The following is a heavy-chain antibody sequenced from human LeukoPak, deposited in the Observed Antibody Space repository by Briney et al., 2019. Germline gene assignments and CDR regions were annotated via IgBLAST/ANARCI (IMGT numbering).Heavy chain of an antibody. CDR3: AKDGGYSSTTNWFDP. V-gene: IGHV3-23*01. Sequence: GGSLRFSCAASGFTFSDYAMSWVRQAPEKGLEWVSSISGSGGNTYYADSVKGRFTISRDNSNNTLYLQMHSLRVEDTAVYYCAKDGGYSSTTNWFDPWGQGTLVTVSS. CDR2: ISGSGGNT. J-gene: IGHJ5*02. D-gene: IGHD6-13*01. CDR1: GFTFSDYA.